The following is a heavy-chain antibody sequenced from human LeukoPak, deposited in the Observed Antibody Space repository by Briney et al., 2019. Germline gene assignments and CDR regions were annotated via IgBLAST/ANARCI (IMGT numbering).Heavy chain of an antibody. CDR2: ISYDGSNK. D-gene: IGHD3-16*02. CDR3: TLSPDCDYVWGSYRNTQVDY. CDR1: GITFSSYG. J-gene: IGHJ4*02. Sequence: GGSLRLSCAASGITFSSYGMHWVRQAPGKGLEWVAVISYDGSNKYYADSVKGRFTISRDNSKNTLYLQMNSLRAEDTAVYYCTLSPDCDYVWGSYRNTQVDYWGQGTLVTVSS. V-gene: IGHV3-30*19.